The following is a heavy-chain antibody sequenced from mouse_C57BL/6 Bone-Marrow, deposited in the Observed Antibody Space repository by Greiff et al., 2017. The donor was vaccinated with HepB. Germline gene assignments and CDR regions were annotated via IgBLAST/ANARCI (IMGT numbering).Heavy chain of an antibody. CDR1: GYAFTNYL. J-gene: IGHJ3*01. CDR2: INPGSGGT. V-gene: IGHV1-54*01. CDR3: ARSSFPWFAY. Sequence: VQLQQSGAELVRPGTSVKVSCKASGYAFTNYLIEWVKQRPGQGLEWIGVINPGSGGTNYNEKFKGKATLTADKSSSTAYMQLSSLTSEDSAVYFCARSSFPWFAYWGQGTLVTVSA.